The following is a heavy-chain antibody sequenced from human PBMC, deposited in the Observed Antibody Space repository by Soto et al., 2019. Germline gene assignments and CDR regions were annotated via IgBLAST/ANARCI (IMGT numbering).Heavy chain of an antibody. D-gene: IGHD1-1*01. J-gene: IGHJ4*02. CDR1: GGSISSSSYY. CDR2: INQDGSDK. Sequence: LQLQESGPGLVKPSETLSLTCTVSGGSISSSSYYWGWIRQPPGKGLEWVANINQDGSDKFYMDSMKGRFTISRDNAENSLYLQMNSLRAEDTAVYYCARVWNDGRIDYWGQGTLVTVSS. V-gene: IGHV3-7*01. CDR3: ARVWNDGRIDY.